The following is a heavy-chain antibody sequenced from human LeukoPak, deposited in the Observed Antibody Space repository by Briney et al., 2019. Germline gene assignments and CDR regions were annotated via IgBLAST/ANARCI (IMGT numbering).Heavy chain of an antibody. CDR1: GFPFSSYA. CDR3: AKGASYFDY. CDR2: ITNSGGTT. V-gene: IGHV3-23*01. J-gene: IGHJ4*02. Sequence: GGSLRLSCAASGFPFSSYAMSWVRQAPGKGLEWVSPITNSGGTTYYADSVKGRFTISRGNSKNTLYLQMNSLRAEDTAVYYCAKGASYFDYWGQGTLVTVSS.